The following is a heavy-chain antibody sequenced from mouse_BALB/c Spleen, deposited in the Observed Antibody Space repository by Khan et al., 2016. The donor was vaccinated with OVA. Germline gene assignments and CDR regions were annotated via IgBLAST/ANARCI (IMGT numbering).Heavy chain of an antibody. J-gene: IGHJ4*01. CDR2: INPYNDGA. D-gene: IGHD1-1*01. V-gene: IGHV1S136*01. CDR1: GYTFTNYV. Sequence: VQLQQSGPELVKPGASVKMSCKASGYTFTNYVMHWVEQKPGQGLEWIGYINPYNDGAKYNEKFKGKATLTSDKSSTTAYMELSSLTSEDSAVYYCASYASSPYYAMDYWGQGTSVTVSS. CDR3: ASYASSPYYAMDY.